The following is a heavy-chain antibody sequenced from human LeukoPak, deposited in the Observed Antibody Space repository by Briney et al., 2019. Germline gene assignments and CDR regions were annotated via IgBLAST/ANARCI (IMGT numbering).Heavy chain of an antibody. Sequence: GESLKISCKGSGYSFTSYWIGWVRQMPGKGLEWMGIIYPGGSDTRYSPSFQGQVTISADKSISTAYLQWSSLKASDTAMYYCARRYCSSTSCTDLDYWGQGTLVTVSS. CDR3: ARRYCSSTSCTDLDY. V-gene: IGHV5-51*01. CDR1: GYSFTSYW. CDR2: IYPGGSDT. D-gene: IGHD2-2*01. J-gene: IGHJ4*02.